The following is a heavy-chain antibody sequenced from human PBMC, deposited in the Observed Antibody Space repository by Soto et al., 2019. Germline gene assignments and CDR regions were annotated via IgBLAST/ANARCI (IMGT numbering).Heavy chain of an antibody. CDR1: GFSLSTSGVG. V-gene: IGHV2-5*02. CDR2: IYWDDDK. D-gene: IGHD3-16*01. CDR3: AHSLYDYVWGTNWFDP. J-gene: IGHJ5*02. Sequence: QITLKESGPTLVKPTQTLTLTCTFSGFSLSTSGVGVGWIRQPPGKALEWLALIYWDDDKRYSPSLKSRLTITKYTSKTQVVLTMTNMDPVDTATYYCAHSLYDYVWGTNWFDPWGQGTLVTVSS.